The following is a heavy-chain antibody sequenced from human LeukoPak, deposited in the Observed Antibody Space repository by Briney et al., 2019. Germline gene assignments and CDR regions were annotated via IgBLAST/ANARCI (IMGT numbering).Heavy chain of an antibody. Sequence: SETLSLTCAVYGGSFSGYYWSWIRQPPGKGLEWIGEINHSGSTNYNPSLKSRVTISVDTSKNQFSLKLRSVTAADTAVYYCARVSNYYDSSGYFRYWGQGTLVTVSS. CDR2: INHSGST. V-gene: IGHV4-34*01. J-gene: IGHJ4*02. CDR3: ARVSNYYDSSGYFRY. CDR1: GGSFSGYY. D-gene: IGHD3-22*01.